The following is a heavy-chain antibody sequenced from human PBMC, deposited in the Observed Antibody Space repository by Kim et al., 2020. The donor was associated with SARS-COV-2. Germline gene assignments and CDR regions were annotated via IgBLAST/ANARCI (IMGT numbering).Heavy chain of an antibody. V-gene: IGHV3-9*01. Sequence: IGDADSVKGRFTICSDNAKNSLYLQMNSLRTEDTAFYYCAKDASLGWYFDLWGRGTLVTVSS. CDR3: AKDASLGWYFDL. J-gene: IGHJ2*01. CDR2: I.